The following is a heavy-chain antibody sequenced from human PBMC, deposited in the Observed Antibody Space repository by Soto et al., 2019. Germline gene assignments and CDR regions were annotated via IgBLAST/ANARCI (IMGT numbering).Heavy chain of an antibody. CDR1: GGSISSSNW. CDR3: ARVGGYCSSTSCLYYYYGMDV. D-gene: IGHD2-2*01. V-gene: IGHV4-4*02. CDR2: IYHSGST. J-gene: IGHJ6*02. Sequence: SETLSLTCAVSGGSISSSNWWSWVRQPPGKGLEWIGEIYHSGSTNYNPSLKSRVTISVDKSKNQFSLKLSSVTAAGTAVYYCARVGGYCSSTSCLYYYYGMDVWGQGTTVIVSS.